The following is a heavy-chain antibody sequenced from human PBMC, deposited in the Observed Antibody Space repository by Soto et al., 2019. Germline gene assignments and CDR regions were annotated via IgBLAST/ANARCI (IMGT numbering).Heavy chain of an antibody. V-gene: IGHV3-11*01. CDR1: GFTFSDYY. J-gene: IGHJ4*02. CDR2: ISGSGSTT. Sequence: LRLSCTASGFTFSDYYMSWIRQAPGKGLEWLAYISGSGSTTYYTDSVKGRFAISRDNARTSLYLQINSLRVEDSAVYYCARSSLTYFEFWGQGTLVTVSS. CDR3: ARSSLTYFEF.